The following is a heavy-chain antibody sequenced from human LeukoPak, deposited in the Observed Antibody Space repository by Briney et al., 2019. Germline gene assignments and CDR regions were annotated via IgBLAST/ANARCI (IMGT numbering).Heavy chain of an antibody. D-gene: IGHD2-2*01. CDR3: AKHDSSTSRRRRTTIGAFDI. CDR2: INPSGGST. V-gene: IGHV1-46*01. Sequence: ASVKVSCKASGYTFTSYYMHWVRQAPGQGLEWMGIINPSGGSTSYAQKFQGRVTMTRDMSTSTVYMELSSLRSEDTAVYYCAKHDSSTSRRRRTTIGAFDIWGQGTMVTVSS. CDR1: GYTFTSYY. J-gene: IGHJ3*02.